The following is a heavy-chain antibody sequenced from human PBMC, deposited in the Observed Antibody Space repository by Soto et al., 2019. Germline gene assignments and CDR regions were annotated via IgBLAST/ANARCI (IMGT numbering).Heavy chain of an antibody. J-gene: IGHJ5*02. V-gene: IGHV3-74*01. Sequence: GGSMRLSSAASGFTFSSYWMHWVSPAQGKGLVWVSRINSDGSSTSYADSVKGRFTISRDNAKNTLYLQMNSLRAEDTAVYYCARVPEWDIVVVPAAMAPNWFDPWGQGTLVTVSS. CDR3: ARVPEWDIVVVPAAMAPNWFDP. D-gene: IGHD2-2*01. CDR2: INSDGSST. CDR1: GFTFSSYW.